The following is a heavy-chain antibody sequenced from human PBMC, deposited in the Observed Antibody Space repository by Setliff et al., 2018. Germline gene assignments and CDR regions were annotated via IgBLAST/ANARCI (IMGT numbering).Heavy chain of an antibody. Sequence: LSLTCSVSGASVSNVNYYWGWIRQPPGKGLEWVASIYYSGKTYSNPSFKSRVTMSLDKSKNQFSLKLASVTAADTALYYCARIGHFDFWRGFGVGAFDLWGHGSVGTVS. CDR2: IYYSGKT. CDR1: GASVSNVNYY. CDR3: ARIGHFDFWRGFGVGAFDL. D-gene: IGHD3-3*01. V-gene: IGHV4-39*01. J-gene: IGHJ3*01.